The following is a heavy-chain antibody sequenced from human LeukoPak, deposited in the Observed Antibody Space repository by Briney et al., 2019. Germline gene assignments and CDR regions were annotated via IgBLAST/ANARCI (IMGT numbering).Heavy chain of an antibody. D-gene: IGHD2-15*01. CDR2: ISPTSSYM. CDR3: ARTLLRMDV. J-gene: IGHJ6*02. CDR1: GFTFTDF. Sequence: GGSLRLSCAASGFTFTDFMNWVRRAPGKGLEWVSWISPTSSYMYYADSVKGRFTISRDNAKNSLYLQMNSLRAEDTAVYYCARTLLRMDVWGQGTTVTVSS. V-gene: IGHV3-21*04.